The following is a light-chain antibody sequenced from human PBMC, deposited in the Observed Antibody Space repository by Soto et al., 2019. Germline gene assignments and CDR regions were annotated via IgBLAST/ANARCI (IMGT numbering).Light chain of an antibody. CDR3: SSYTSSSTLV. J-gene: IGLJ1*01. CDR2: DVS. CDR1: SSDVGGYNY. Sequence: QSALTQPASVSGSPGQSITISCTGTSSDVGGYNYVSWYQQHPGKGPKLMIHDVSNRPSGVSNRFSGSKSGNTASLTISGLQAEDEADYYCSSYTSSSTLVFGPGTKLTGL. V-gene: IGLV2-14*01.